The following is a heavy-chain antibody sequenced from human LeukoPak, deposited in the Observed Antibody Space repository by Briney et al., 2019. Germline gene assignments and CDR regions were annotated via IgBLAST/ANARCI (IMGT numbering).Heavy chain of an antibody. J-gene: IGHJ4*02. V-gene: IGHV3-23*01. CDR2: SGSGGTI. CDR3: AKDFWSGYYPNY. CDR1: EFTFSSYA. Sequence: GGSLRLSCAASEFTFSSYAMSWVRQAPGKGLEWVSGSGSGGTIYYADSVKGRFTISRDNSKNTLYLQMNSLRAEDTAVYYCAKDFWSGYYPNYWGQGTLVTVSS. D-gene: IGHD3-3*01.